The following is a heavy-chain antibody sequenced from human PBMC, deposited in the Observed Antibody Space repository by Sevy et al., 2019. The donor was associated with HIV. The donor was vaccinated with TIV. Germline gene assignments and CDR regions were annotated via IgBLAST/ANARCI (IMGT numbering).Heavy chain of an antibody. Sequence: GGSLRLSCAASGFTFSSYSMNWVRQAPGKGLQWVSSISSSSSYIYYADSVRGRFTISRDNAKNSLYPQMNSLRAEDTAVYYCARDLHNDYGDYRGKHDAFDIWGQGTMVTVSS. V-gene: IGHV3-21*01. CDR3: ARDLHNDYGDYRGKHDAFDI. CDR2: ISSSSSYI. CDR1: GFTFSSYS. D-gene: IGHD4-17*01. J-gene: IGHJ3*02.